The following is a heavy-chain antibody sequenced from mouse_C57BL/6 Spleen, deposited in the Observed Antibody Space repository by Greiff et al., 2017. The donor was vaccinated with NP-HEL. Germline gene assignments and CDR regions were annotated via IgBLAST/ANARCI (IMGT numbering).Heavy chain of an antibody. V-gene: IGHV2-9-1*01. Sequence: VKLMESGPGLVAPSQSLSITCTVSGFSLTSYAISWVRQPPGKGLEWLGVLWTGGGTNYNSALKSRLSISKDNSKSQVFLKMNSLQTDDTARYYCARSPYAYGGYFDYWGQGTTLTVSS. CDR1: GFSLTSYA. D-gene: IGHD1-2*01. J-gene: IGHJ2*01. CDR3: ARSPYAYGGYFDY. CDR2: LWTGGGT.